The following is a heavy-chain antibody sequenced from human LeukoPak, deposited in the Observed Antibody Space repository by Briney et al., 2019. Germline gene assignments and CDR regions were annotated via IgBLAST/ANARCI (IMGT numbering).Heavy chain of an antibody. CDR1: EFAFSTYN. V-gene: IGHV3-48*01. CDR3: ARDLYDSSGYSLVGYYYYGMDV. CDR2: ISTGSSTT. D-gene: IGHD3-22*01. J-gene: IGHJ6*02. Sequence: GGSLRLSCAASEFAFSTYNMNWVRQAPGKGLEWVSYISTGSSTTYYADSVKGRFTISRDNVENSLYLQMNSLRAEDTAVYYCARDLYDSSGYSLVGYYYYGMDVWGQGTTVTVSS.